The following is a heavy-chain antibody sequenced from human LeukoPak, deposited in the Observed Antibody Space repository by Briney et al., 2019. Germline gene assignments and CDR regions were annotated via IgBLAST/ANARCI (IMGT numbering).Heavy chain of an antibody. J-gene: IGHJ2*01. CDR3: ARRIEIGGYFDL. CDR1: GGSVSSGSYY. D-gene: IGHD5-24*01. CDR2: IYYSGST. Sequence: PLETLSLTCIVSGGSVSSGSYYWSWIRQPPGKGLEWIAYIYYSGSTNYNPSLTSRVTISVDTSKNQFSLKLSSVTAADTAVYYCARRIEIGGYFDLWGRGTLVTVSS. V-gene: IGHV4-61*01.